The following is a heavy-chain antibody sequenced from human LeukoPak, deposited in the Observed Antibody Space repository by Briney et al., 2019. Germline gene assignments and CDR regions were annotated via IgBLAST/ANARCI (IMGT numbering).Heavy chain of an antibody. D-gene: IGHD2-15*01. Sequence: PGGSLRLSCAASGFTFSSYAMSWVRQAPGKGLEWVSAISGRGGSTYYADSVKGRFTISRDNSKNTLYLQMNSLRAEDTAVYYCAKSAQYCSGGSCYDDAFDIWGQGTMVTVSS. J-gene: IGHJ3*02. CDR3: AKSAQYCSGGSCYDDAFDI. CDR1: GFTFSSYA. CDR2: ISGRGGST. V-gene: IGHV3-23*01.